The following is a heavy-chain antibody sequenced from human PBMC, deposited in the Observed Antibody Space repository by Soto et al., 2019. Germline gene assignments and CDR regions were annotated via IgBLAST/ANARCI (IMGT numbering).Heavy chain of an antibody. Sequence: QSGGSLRLSCAASGFTFSTWWMDWVRQTPGKGLEWVANINQDGSEKNYVDSVKGRFTISRDNAKNSLYLQMNSLTAEDSALYYCSRSLNAWGQGTLVTVSS. CDR2: INQDGSEK. CDR1: GFTFSTWW. V-gene: IGHV3-7*01. J-gene: IGHJ5*02. CDR3: SRSLNA.